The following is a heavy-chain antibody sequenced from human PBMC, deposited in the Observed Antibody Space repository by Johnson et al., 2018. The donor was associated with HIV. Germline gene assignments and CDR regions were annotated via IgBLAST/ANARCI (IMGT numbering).Heavy chain of an antibody. J-gene: IGHJ3*02. D-gene: IGHD3-10*01. CDR3: AKDKPYGSGLLLGGFDI. CDR2: IRYDGSNK. V-gene: IGHV3-30*02. CDR1: GFTFSSYG. Sequence: QMQLVESGGGVVQPGRSLRLSCAASGFTFSSYGMHWVRQAPGKGLEWVAFIRYDGSNKYYADSVKGRFTISRDNSKNTLYLQMNSLRAEDTAVYYCAKDKPYGSGLLLGGFDIWGQGTMVTVSS.